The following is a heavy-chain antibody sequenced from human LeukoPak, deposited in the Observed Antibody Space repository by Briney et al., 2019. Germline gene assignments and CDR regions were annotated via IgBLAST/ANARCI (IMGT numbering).Heavy chain of an antibody. V-gene: IGHV3-7*03. CDR2: MKQDGREK. Sequence: PGGSLRLSCVASGFIFSNYWMSWVRQVPGKGLEWVANMKQDGREKYLVDSVKGRFTISRDNAKNSVYLQMNSLTDEDTAVYYCARRAGDYSHPYDYWGQGTLVTVSS. CDR3: ARRAGDYSHPYDY. J-gene: IGHJ4*02. D-gene: IGHD3-22*01. CDR1: GFIFSNYW.